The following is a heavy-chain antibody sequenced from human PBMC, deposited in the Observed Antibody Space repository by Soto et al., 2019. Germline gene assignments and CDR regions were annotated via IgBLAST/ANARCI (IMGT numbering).Heavy chain of an antibody. D-gene: IGHD3-3*01. CDR3: ARAPLEWFRAAGNWFDP. Sequence: XGSLRLSCAASGFTFSSYAMHWVRQAPGKGLEWVAVISYDGSNKYYADSVKGRFTISRDNSKNTLYLQMNSLRAEDTAVYYCARAPLEWFRAAGNWFDPWGQGTLVTVSS. V-gene: IGHV3-30-3*01. CDR1: GFTFSSYA. CDR2: ISYDGSNK. J-gene: IGHJ5*02.